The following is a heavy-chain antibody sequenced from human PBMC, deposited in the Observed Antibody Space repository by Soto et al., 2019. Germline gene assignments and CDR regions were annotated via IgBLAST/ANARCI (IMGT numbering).Heavy chain of an antibody. Sequence: ASVKISGKSSGYTFTSYGISCVRQAPGQGLDWMGGIIPIFGTANYAQKFQGRVTITADESTSTAYMELSSLRSEDTAGYYCASHALGYYYDSSGYYPQTLDYLGQGTLVTVSS. CDR1: GYTFTSYG. CDR2: IIPIFGTA. CDR3: ASHALGYYYDSSGYYPQTLDY. J-gene: IGHJ4*02. D-gene: IGHD3-22*01. V-gene: IGHV1-69*13.